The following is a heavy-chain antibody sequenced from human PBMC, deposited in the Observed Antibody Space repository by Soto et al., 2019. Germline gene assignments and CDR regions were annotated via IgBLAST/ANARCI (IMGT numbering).Heavy chain of an antibody. CDR1: GFTFSSYA. CDR2: ISGSGGST. D-gene: IGHD3-3*01. V-gene: IGHV3-23*01. CDR3: AKEAGQLRFLEWPTGDMDV. Sequence: EVQLLESGGGLVQPGGSLRLSCAASGFTFSSYAMSWVRQAPGKGLEWVSAISGSGGSTYYADSVKGRVTISRDNSKNTLYLQINSLRAEDTAVYDCAKEAGQLRFLEWPTGDMDVWGKETTVTVSS. J-gene: IGHJ6*03.